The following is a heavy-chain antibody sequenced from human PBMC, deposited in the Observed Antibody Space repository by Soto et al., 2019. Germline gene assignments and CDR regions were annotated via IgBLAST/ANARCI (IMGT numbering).Heavy chain of an antibody. V-gene: IGHV4-34*01. D-gene: IGHD3-3*01. CDR2: INHSGST. CDR3: AILVPYDFWSGLGYDAFDI. CDR1: GGSFSGYY. J-gene: IGHJ3*02. Sequence: PSETLSLTCAVYGGSFSGYYWSWIRQPPGKGLEWIGEINHSGSTNYNPSLKSRVTISVDTSKNQFSLKLSSVTAADTAVYYCAILVPYDFWSGLGYDAFDIWGQGTMVTVSS.